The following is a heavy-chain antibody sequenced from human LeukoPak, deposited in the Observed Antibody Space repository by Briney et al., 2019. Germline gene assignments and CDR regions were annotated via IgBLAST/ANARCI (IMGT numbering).Heavy chain of an antibody. V-gene: IGHV3-66*01. D-gene: IGHD1-26*01. CDR3: ARYTGRYSNSYFDY. CDR2: IYSDAST. CDR1: GFIVSSNY. J-gene: IGHJ4*02. Sequence: GGSPRLSCAASGFIVSSNYMSWVRQSPGKGLQWVSLIYSDASTYYADSVKGRFIISRDNSKNTLYLQMNSLRAEDTAVYYCARYTGRYSNSYFDYWGQGTLVTVSS.